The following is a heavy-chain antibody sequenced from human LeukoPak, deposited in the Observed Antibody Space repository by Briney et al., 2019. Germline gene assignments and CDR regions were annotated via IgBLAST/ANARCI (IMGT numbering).Heavy chain of an antibody. CDR1: LDTSTMIL. V-gene: IGHV1-46*01. CDR2: INPSGGST. D-gene: IGHD3-10*01. J-gene: IGHJ4*02. CDR3: ARGRGDSSVDY. Sequence: GASVKVSCKPPLDTSTMILTCWGPQAPGQGLEWMGIINPSGGSTSYAQKFQGRVTMTRDTSTSTDYMELSSLRAEGTAVYYCARGRGDSSVDYWGQGTLVTVSS.